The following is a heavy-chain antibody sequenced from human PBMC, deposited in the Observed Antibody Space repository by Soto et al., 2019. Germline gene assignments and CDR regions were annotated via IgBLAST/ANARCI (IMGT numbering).Heavy chain of an antibody. J-gene: IGHJ4*02. V-gene: IGHV4-34*01. CDR3: AKYSGWSFDY. CDR2: IHHSGRT. D-gene: IGHD6-19*01. CDR1: GGSFSGYY. Sequence: QVPLQQWGAGLLKPSETLALTCAVYGGSFSGYYWSWIRQPPGRGLEWIGEIHHSGRTSYNPSLKSRVTISADTSKNQFSLKLSSVTAADTAVYYCAKYSGWSFDYWGQGTLVTVSS.